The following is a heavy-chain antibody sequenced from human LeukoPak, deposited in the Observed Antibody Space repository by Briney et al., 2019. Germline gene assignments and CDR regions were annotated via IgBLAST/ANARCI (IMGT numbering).Heavy chain of an antibody. Sequence: ASVKVSCKASGYTFTSYGISRVQQAPGQGLEGMGWISAYNGNTNYAQKLQGRVTMTTDPSTSTAYMELRSLRSDDTAVYYCARDAPTTVTTEALDYWGQGTLVTVSS. CDR2: ISAYNGNT. CDR1: GYTFTSYG. J-gene: IGHJ4*02. V-gene: IGHV1-18*01. D-gene: IGHD4-17*01. CDR3: ARDAPTTVTTEALDY.